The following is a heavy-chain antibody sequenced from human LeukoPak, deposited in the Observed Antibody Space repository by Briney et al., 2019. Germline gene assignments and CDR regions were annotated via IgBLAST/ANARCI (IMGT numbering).Heavy chain of an antibody. V-gene: IGHV4-39*01. CDR3: ARHVYGNSWFDY. CDR1: GGSISSSTYC. Sequence: PSETLSLTCTVSGGSISSSTYCWGWLRQPPGKGLEWIGSIYYSGSPYYNPSLKSRVSISVDTSKNQVSLKLSSVTAADTAVYYCARHVYGNSWFDYWGQGTLVTVSS. CDR2: IYYSGSP. J-gene: IGHJ4*02. D-gene: IGHD6-19*01.